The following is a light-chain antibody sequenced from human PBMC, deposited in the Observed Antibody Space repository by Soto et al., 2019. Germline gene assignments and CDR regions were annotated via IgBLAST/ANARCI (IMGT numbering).Light chain of an antibody. V-gene: IGKV1-39*01. J-gene: IGKJ4*01. CDR3: QQSYGTPLT. CDR1: QSISNY. CDR2: AAS. Sequence: DMEMTQSPSSLSASVGDRVTITCRASQSISNYLNWYQHKQWKVPKLLIYAASSLQSGVPTRFSGSGSGTDFTLTINSLQPEDFATYYCQQSYGTPLTFGGGTKIEIK.